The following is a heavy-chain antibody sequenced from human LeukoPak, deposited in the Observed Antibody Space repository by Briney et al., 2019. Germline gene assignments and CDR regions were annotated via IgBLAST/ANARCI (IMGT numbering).Heavy chain of an antibody. D-gene: IGHD6-13*01. Sequence: NPGGSLRLSCAASGFTFSSYSMNWVRQAPGKGLEWVSSISSSSSYIYYADSVKGRFTISRDNAKNSLYLQMNSLRAEDTAVYYCARVMAAAGTFSPYYYYYGMDVWGQGTTVTVSS. CDR1: GFTFSSYS. CDR3: ARVMAAAGTFSPYYYYYGMDV. J-gene: IGHJ6*02. V-gene: IGHV3-21*01. CDR2: ISSSSSYI.